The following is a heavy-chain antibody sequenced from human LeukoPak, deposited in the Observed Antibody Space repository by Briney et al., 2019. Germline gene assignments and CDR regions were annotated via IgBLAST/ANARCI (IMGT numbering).Heavy chain of an antibody. D-gene: IGHD3-22*01. CDR3: ARLHYYDSSGYYYLAFDI. CDR1: GGSISSYY. J-gene: IGHJ3*02. CDR2: IYYSGST. V-gene: IGHV4-59*01. Sequence: SETLSLTCTVSGGSISSYYWSWIRQPPGKGLEWIGYIYYSGSTNYNPSLKSRVTISVDTSKNQFSLKLSSVTAADTAVYYCARLHYYDSSGYYYLAFDIWGQGTMVTVSS.